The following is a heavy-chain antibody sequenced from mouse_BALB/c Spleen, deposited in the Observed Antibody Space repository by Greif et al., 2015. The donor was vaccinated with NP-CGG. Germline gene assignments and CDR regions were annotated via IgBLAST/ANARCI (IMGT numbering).Heavy chain of an antibody. D-gene: IGHD1-1*02. CDR2: IWGDGST. J-gene: IGHJ4*01. CDR1: GFSLTGYG. CDR3: ARHYAHYAMDY. V-gene: IGHV2-6-7*01. Sequence: QVQLKESGPGLVAPSQSLSITCTVSGFSLTGYGVNWVRQPPGKGLEWLGMIWGDGSTDYNSALKSRLGISKDNSKSQVFLKMNSLQTDDTARYYCARHYAHYAMDYWGQGTSVTVSS.